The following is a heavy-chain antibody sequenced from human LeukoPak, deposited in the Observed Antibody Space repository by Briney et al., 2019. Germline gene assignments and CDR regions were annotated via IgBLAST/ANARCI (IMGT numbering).Heavy chain of an antibody. Sequence: GGSLRLSCAASAFTVSSNYMNWVRQAPGKGLEWVSVIYSGGSTYYADSVKGRFTISRDNSKNTLYLQMNSLRAEDTAVYYCARGGAAAGYYYYGMDVWGQGTTVTVSS. V-gene: IGHV3-53*01. J-gene: IGHJ6*02. CDR2: IYSGGST. CDR3: ARGGAAAGYYYYGMDV. CDR1: AFTVSSNY. D-gene: IGHD4-17*01.